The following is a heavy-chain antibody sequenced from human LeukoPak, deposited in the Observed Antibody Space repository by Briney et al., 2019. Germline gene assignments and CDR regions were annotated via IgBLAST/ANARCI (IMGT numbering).Heavy chain of an antibody. CDR2: INHSGST. J-gene: IGHJ4*02. CDR1: GGSFSGNY. Sequence: SETLSLTCAVYGGSFSGNYWSWIRQPPGKGLEWIGEINHSGSTNYNPSLKSRVTISVDTSKNQFSLKLSSVTAADTAVYYCARGRLAAAGDYFDYWGQGTLVTVSS. V-gene: IGHV4-34*01. CDR3: ARGRLAAAGDYFDY. D-gene: IGHD6-13*01.